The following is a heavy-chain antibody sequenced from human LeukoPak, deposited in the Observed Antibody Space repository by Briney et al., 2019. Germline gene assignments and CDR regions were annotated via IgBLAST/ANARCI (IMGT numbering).Heavy chain of an antibody. CDR1: GFTFSSYW. J-gene: IGHJ4*02. V-gene: IGHV3-74*01. CDR2: INSDGSST. D-gene: IGHD3-10*01. Sequence: PGGSLRLSCAASGFTFSSYWMHWVRQAPGKGLAWVSRINSDGSSTSYADSVKGRFTISRDNAKNSLYLQMNSLRAEDTAVYYCARSLPVLLWFGEFDYWGQGTLVTVSS. CDR3: ARSLPVLLWFGEFDY.